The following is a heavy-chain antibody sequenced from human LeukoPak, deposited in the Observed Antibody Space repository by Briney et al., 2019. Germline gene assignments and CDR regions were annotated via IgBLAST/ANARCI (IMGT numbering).Heavy chain of an antibody. V-gene: IGHV3-30-3*01. CDR3: ARDGDYYGSGSYGDY. D-gene: IGHD3-10*01. CDR2: ISYDGSNK. Sequence: PGGSLRLSCAASGFTFSSYAMSWVRQAPGKGLEWVAVISYDGSNKYYADSVKGRFTISRDNSKNTLYLQMNSLRAEDTAVYYCARDGDYYGSGSYGDYWGQGTLVTVSS. J-gene: IGHJ4*02. CDR1: GFTFSSYA.